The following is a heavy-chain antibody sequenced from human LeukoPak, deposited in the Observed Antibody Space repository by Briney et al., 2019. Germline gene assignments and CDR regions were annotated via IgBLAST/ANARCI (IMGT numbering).Heavy chain of an antibody. CDR2: IFYTGNT. Sequence: SETLSLTCTLSGGSITSSNFYWGWICQPPGKGLEWIGSIFYTGNTYYQPSLRGRLSISLDTSKNLFSLRLNSVTAADTAVYYCARSYYDSSGYYIDQFYFDSWGQGTLVTVSS. V-gene: IGHV4-39*07. CDR1: GGSITSSNFY. D-gene: IGHD3-22*01. CDR3: ARSYYDSSGYYIDQFYFDS. J-gene: IGHJ4*02.